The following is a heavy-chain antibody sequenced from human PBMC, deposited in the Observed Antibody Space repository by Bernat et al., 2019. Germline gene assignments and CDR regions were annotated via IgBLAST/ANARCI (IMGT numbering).Heavy chain of an antibody. D-gene: IGHD3-10*01. V-gene: IGHV3-7*03. J-gene: IGHJ5*02. CDR3: ASLYGGFDP. CDR2: IKEDGSEK. CDR1: GFTFSRYW. Sequence: EVQLVESGGGLVQPGGSLRLSCAASGFTFSRYWMSWVRQAPGKGLEWLANIKEDGSEKYYVDSVKGRFTISRDNAKNSLFLQMNSLRAEDTAVYYCASLYGGFDPWVKGTLVTVSS.